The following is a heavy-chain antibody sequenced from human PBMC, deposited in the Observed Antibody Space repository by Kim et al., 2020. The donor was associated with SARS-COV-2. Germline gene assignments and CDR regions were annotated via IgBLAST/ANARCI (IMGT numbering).Heavy chain of an antibody. J-gene: IGHJ4*02. D-gene: IGHD3-10*01. CDR1: GFTFSSYG. V-gene: IGHV3-33*01. Sequence: GGSLRLSCAASGFTFSSYGMHWVRQAPGKGLEWVAVIWYDGSNKYYADSVKGRFTISRDNSKNTLYLQMNSLRAEDTAIYYCARDPSGLLRWFAAGAAGLFDYWGQGTLVTVSS. CDR3: ARDPSGLLRWFAAGAAGLFDY. CDR2: IWYDGSNK.